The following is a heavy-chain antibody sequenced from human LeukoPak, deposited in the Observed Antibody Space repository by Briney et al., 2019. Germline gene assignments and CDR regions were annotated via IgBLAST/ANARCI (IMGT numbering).Heavy chain of an antibody. V-gene: IGHV1-2*02. J-gene: IGHJ3*02. CDR3: AAPSYYDFWSGYYDAFDI. CDR1: GYTFTGYY. CDR2: INPNSGGT. Sequence: ASVKVSCKASGYTFTGYYMHWVRRAPGQGLEWMGWINPNSGGTNYAQKFQGRVTMTRDTSISTAYMELSSLRSEDTAVYYCAAPSYYDFWSGYYDAFDIWGQGAMVTVSS. D-gene: IGHD3-3*01.